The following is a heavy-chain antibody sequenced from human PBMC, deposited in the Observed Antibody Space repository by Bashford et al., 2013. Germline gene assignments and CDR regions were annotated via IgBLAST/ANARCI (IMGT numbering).Heavy chain of an antibody. V-gene: IGHV4-34*01. CDR1: GSFSGYY. D-gene: IGHD5-24*01. CDR3: ARVKMAIDY. CDR2: INHSGST. J-gene: IGHJ4*02. Sequence: SETPVPHLRCLCGSFSGYYWSWIRQPPGKGLEWIGEINHSGSTNYNPSLKSRVTISVDTSKNQFSLKLSSVTAADTAVYYCARVKMAIDYWGQGTLVTVSS.